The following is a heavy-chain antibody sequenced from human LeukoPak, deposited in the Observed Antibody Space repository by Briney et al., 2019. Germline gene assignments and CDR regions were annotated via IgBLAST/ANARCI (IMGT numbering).Heavy chain of an antibody. J-gene: IGHJ5*02. D-gene: IGHD2-15*01. CDR1: GFAFSSNW. CDR2: IKEDGSEK. CDR3: ASYRIGYCSGDTCYADWFDP. V-gene: IGHV3-7*01. Sequence: GGSLRLSCAASGFAFSSNWMSWVRQAPGKGLEWVANIKEDGSEKYYVDSVKGRFTISRDNAKNSLYLQMNNLRAEDTAVYYRASYRIGYCSGDTCYADWFDPWGQGTLVTVSS.